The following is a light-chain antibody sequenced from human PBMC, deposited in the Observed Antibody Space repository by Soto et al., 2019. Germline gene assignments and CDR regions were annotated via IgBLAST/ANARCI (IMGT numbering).Light chain of an antibody. CDR1: TANIGKNY. Sequence: QSVLTQSPSTSGTPGQRVTISCSGNTANIGKNYVYWYQQFPGTAPKLLIYSDNQRPSCVPNRFSVSKSDTSASLAISGLRSEDEAVYYCASWDDSRSGRVFGGGTKLTVL. CDR3: ASWDDSRSGRV. J-gene: IGLJ3*02. V-gene: IGLV1-47*02. CDR2: SDN.